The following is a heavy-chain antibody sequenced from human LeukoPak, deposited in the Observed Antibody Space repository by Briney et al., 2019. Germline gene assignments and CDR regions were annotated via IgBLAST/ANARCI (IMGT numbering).Heavy chain of an antibody. V-gene: IGHV1-2*02. CDR2: INSNSGGT. D-gene: IGHD6-19*01. CDR1: GYTFTGYY. CDR3: ARVRSSGWYWTLDV. J-gene: IGHJ6*02. Sequence: ASVKVSCKASGYTFTGYYMHWVRQAPGQGLEWMGWINSNSGGTNYAQKFQGRVTMTRDTSISTAYMELSRLRSDDTAVYYCARVRSSGWYWTLDVWGQGTTVTVSS.